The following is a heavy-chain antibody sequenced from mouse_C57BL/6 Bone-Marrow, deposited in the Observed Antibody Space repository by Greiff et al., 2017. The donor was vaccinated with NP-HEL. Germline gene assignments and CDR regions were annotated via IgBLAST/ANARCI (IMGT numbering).Heavy chain of an antibody. CDR2: IYPGDGDT. J-gene: IGHJ2*01. Sequence: VQLQQSGPELVKPGASVKISCKASGYAFSSSWMNWVKQRPGKGLEWIGRIYPGDGDTNYNGKFKGKATLTADKSSSTAYMQLSSLTSEDSAVSFCATYGNYGYFDYWGQDATLTVSS. CDR1: GYAFSSSW. D-gene: IGHD2-1*01. V-gene: IGHV1-82*01. CDR3: ATYGNYGYFDY.